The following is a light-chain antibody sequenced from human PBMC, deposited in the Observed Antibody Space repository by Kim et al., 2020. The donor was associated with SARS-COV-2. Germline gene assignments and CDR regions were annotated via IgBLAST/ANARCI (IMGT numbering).Light chain of an antibody. Sequence: EIVMTQSPATLSVSPGERVTLSCRASQSVSSNVAWYQQKPGQTPRLLIYGASTRATGIPARFSGSGSGTEFTLNISSLQSGDFAVYYCQQYDDWPPVTFGQGTRVEIK. CDR1: QSVSSN. CDR3: QQYDDWPPVT. CDR2: GAS. J-gene: IGKJ5*01. V-gene: IGKV3-15*01.